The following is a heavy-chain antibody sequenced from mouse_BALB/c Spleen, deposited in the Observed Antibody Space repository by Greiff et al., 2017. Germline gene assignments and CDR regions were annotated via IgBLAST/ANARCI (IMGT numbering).Heavy chain of an antibody. V-gene: IGHV2-4-1*01. J-gene: IGHJ3*01. CDR1: GFSLTSYG. CDR3: ARDRGYDRFAY. D-gene: IGHD2-14*01. CDR2: IWSGGST. Sequence: QVQLKESGPGLVQPSQSLSITCTVSGFSLTSYGVHWVRQSPGKGLEWLGVIWSGGSTDYNAAFISRLSISKDNSKSQVFLKMNSLQTDDTAMYYCARDRGYDRFAYWGQGTLVTVSA.